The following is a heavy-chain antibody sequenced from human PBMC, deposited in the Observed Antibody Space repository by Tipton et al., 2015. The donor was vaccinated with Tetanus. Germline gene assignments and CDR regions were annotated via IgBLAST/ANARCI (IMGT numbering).Heavy chain of an antibody. CDR2: INHSGST. CDR3: ARLSSSANDAHAFDI. CDR1: GGSISSFNYY. V-gene: IGHV4-39*01. J-gene: IGHJ3*02. Sequence: TLSLTCTVSGGSISSFNYYWGWVRQPPGKGLEWIGEINHSGSTNYNPSLKSRVTISVDTSKNQFSLKLSSVTAADTAVYYCARLSSSANDAHAFDIWGQGTMVTVSS. D-gene: IGHD3-22*01.